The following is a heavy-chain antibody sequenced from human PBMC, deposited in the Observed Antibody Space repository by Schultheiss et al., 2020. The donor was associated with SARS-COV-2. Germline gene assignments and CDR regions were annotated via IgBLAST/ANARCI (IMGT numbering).Heavy chain of an antibody. CDR3: ARDSPIQLWLFDY. V-gene: IGHV3-21*01. CDR1: GFTFSSYS. Sequence: GGSLRLSCAASGFTFSSYSMNWVRQAPGKGLEWVSSISSSSSYIYYADSVKGRSTISRDNAKNSLYLQMNSLRAEDTAVYYCARDSPIQLWLFDYWGQGTLVTVSS. CDR2: ISSSSSYI. J-gene: IGHJ4*02. D-gene: IGHD5-18*01.